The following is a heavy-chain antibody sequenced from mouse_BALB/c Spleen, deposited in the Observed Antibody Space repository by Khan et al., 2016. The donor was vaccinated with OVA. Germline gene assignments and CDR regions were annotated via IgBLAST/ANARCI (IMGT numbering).Heavy chain of an antibody. CDR3: VTSYFYGYYFDY. V-gene: IGHV5-17*02. J-gene: IGHJ2*01. Sequence: EVELVASGGGLVQPGGSRQLSCAASGFTFNSYGMHWVRQAPETGLAWVAYISGDSTTHSYTATVQGRFTISRDNPKNTVFLKMNSLMSEDTAMYYCVTSYFYGYYFDYWGPGTTLTVS. CDR1: GFTFNSYG. CDR2: ISGDSTTH. D-gene: IGHD1-1*01.